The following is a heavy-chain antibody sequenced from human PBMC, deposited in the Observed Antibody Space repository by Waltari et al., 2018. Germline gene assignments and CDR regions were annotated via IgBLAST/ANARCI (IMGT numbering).Heavy chain of an antibody. CDR1: GYTFTSYD. CDR2: IKQDGSEK. D-gene: IGHD3-22*01. Sequence: VQLVQSGAEVKKPGASVKVSCKASGYTFTSYDINWVRQAPGKGLEWVANIKQDGSEKYYVDSVKGRFTISRDNAKNSLYLQMNSLRAEDTAVYYCARDPGGYYDSTGWGWFDPWGQGTLVTVSS. J-gene: IGHJ5*02. V-gene: IGHV3-7*01. CDR3: ARDPGGYYDSTGWGWFDP.